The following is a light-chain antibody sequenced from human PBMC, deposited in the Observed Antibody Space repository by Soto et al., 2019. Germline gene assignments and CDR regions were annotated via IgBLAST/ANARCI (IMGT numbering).Light chain of an antibody. CDR2: AAS. CDR1: QSVGNS. CDR3: QQYNTYGLT. J-gene: IGKJ4*02. Sequence: DIPMTQSPSTLSASVGDRVSITCRASQSVGNSLAWYQQRPGKAPKLLIFAASTLESGVPSKFSGSGSDTEFTFTISSLQPDDSATYYCQQYNTYGLTFGGGTKVEIK. V-gene: IGKV1-5*01.